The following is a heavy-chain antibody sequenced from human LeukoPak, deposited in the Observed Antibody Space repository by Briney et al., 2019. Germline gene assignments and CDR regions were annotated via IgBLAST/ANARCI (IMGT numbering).Heavy chain of an antibody. CDR1: GGTFNNSA. J-gene: IGHJ5*02. V-gene: IGHV1-69*05. CDR2: IMPLFGTA. Sequence: SVKVSCKTSGGTFNNSAISWVRQAPGQGLEWLGCIMPLFGTAGYAQKFQSRVTITKDESTRTVYLELTSLKSDDTAVYYCARDVHGDYGSGWFDPWGQGTLVSVSS. D-gene: IGHD4-17*01. CDR3: ARDVHGDYGSGWFDP.